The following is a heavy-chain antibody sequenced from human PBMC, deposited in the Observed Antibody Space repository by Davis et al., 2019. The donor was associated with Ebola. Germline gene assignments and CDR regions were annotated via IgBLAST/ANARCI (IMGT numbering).Heavy chain of an antibody. V-gene: IGHV3-30*02. CDR1: GFTFSSYG. CDR2: IRYDGSNK. Sequence: PGGSLRLSCAASGFTFSSYGMHWVRQAPGKGLEWVAFIRYDGSNKYYADSVKGRFTISRDNSKNTLYLQMNSLRAEDTAVYYCAKVFRDPYDDTAMATGYYGMDVWGKGTTVTVSS. CDR3: AKVFRDPYDDTAMATGYYGMDV. D-gene: IGHD5-18*01. J-gene: IGHJ6*04.